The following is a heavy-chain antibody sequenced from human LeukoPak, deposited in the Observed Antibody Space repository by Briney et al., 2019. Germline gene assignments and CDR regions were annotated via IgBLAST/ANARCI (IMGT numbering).Heavy chain of an antibody. D-gene: IGHD7-27*01. CDR2: IYYTGTT. J-gene: IGHJ4*02. Sequence: SETLSLTCTVSGGSVSDYYWSWIRQSPGKGLEWIGYIYYTGTTSYNPSLKSRVTISAETSKNQFSLNLISVTAADTAVYYCASRKLGNDYWGQGTLVTVSS. CDR3: ASRKLGNDY. V-gene: IGHV4-59*02. CDR1: GGSVSDYY.